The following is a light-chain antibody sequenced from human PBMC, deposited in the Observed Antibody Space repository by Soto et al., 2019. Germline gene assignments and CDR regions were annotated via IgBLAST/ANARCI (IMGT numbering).Light chain of an antibody. J-gene: IGKJ1*01. Sequence: DIQMTQSPSTLSGSVGDRVTITCRASQNIGNYLAWYQQKIGRAPKILIYWTSNLERGVPSRFSGSGTGTEFTLTISSLQPDDFASYFCQQYISYPRTFGQGTKVEI. V-gene: IGKV1-5*03. CDR1: QNIGNY. CDR2: WTS. CDR3: QQYISYPRT.